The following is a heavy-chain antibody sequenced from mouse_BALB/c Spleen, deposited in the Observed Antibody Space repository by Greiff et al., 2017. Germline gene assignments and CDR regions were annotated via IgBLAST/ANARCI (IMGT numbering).Heavy chain of an antibody. CDR3: ARHPPPDGYYYFDY. V-gene: IGHV5-6*01. D-gene: IGHD2-3*01. Sequence: EVKLVESGGDLVKPGGSLKLSCAASGFTFSSYGMSWVRQTPDKRLEWVATISSGGSYTYYPDSVKGRFTISRDNAKNTLYLQMSSLKSEDTAMYYCARHPPPDGYYYFDYWGQGTTLTVSS. CDR2: ISSGGSYT. CDR1: GFTFSSYG. J-gene: IGHJ2*01.